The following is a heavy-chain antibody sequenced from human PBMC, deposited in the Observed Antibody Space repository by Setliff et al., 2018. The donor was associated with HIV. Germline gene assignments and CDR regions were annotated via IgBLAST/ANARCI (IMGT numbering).Heavy chain of an antibody. V-gene: IGHV1-2*06. J-gene: IGHJ3*02. D-gene: IGHD2-8*01. CDR3: ATKVYCTNGVCLDAFDI. CDR1: GYTFIGYH. CDR2: INPNSGAT. Sequence: ASVKVSCKASGYTFIGYHIHWVRQAPRQGLEWMGRINPNSGATNYAQKFQDRVTMTRDTSISTAYMELSRLRSDDTAVYYCATKVYCTNGVCLDAFDIWGQGTTVTVSS.